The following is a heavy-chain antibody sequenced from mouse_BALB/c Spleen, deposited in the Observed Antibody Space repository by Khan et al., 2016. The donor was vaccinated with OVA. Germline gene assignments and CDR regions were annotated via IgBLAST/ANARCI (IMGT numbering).Heavy chain of an antibody. Sequence: EVQLVESGGDLVKPGGSLKLSCAASGFTFSSYGMSWVRQTPDKRLEWVATISSGGHYTYFPDSVRGRFTISRDNAKNTLSLQMSSLKSEDTDMYYGARSIATTYGDYYAMEYWGQGTSVTVSS. CDR2: ISSGGHYT. J-gene: IGHJ4*01. CDR3: ARSIATTYGDYYAMEY. V-gene: IGHV5-6*01. CDR1: GFTFSSYG. D-gene: IGHD1-1*01.